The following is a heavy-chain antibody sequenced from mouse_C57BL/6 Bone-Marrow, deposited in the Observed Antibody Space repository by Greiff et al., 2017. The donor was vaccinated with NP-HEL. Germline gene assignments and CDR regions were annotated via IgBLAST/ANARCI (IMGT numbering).Heavy chain of an antibody. CDR2: ISSGGSYT. V-gene: IGHV5-6*01. J-gene: IGHJ4*01. CDR3: ARHKGNGYCSMDY. CDR1: GFTFSSYG. Sequence: EVKLMESGGDLVKPGGSLKLSCAASGFTFSSYGMSWVRQTPDKRLEWVATISSGGSYTYYPHSVKGRFTISRDNAKNTLYLQMSSLKSEDTAMYYCARHKGNGYCSMDYWGQGTSVTVSS.